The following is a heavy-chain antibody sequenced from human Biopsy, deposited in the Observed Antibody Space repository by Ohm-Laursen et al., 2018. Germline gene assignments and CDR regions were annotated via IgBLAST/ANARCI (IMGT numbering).Heavy chain of an antibody. CDR3: VRGPKTGTAEAWYFDL. J-gene: IGHJ2*01. CDR1: GASVKTSGYF. D-gene: IGHD3-9*01. Sequence: TLSLTCSVSGASVKTSGYFWAWIRQRPGKGLEWIGYISYNERTHYNPSLTSRLAISFDTSNNRISLQLRSVSVADTAVYYSVRGPKTGTAEAWYFDLWGRGSPVTVPS. V-gene: IGHV4-31*03. CDR2: ISYNERT.